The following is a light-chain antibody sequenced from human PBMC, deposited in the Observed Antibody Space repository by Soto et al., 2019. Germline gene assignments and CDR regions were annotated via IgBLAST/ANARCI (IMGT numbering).Light chain of an antibody. Sequence: DIQMTQSPSTLSASVGDRVTISCRAGQSIRSQLAGYQQKPGQAPKVLIYGASTLQSGVPSRFSGSGSGTEFTLTISSLQPEDFATYYCQQYSDYKSFGRGTKVEI. CDR3: QQYSDYKS. J-gene: IGKJ1*01. CDR2: GAS. CDR1: QSIRSQ. V-gene: IGKV1-5*01.